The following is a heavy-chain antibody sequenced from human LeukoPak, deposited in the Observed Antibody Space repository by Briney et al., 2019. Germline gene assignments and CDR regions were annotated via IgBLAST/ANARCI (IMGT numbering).Heavy chain of an antibody. J-gene: IGHJ3*02. D-gene: IGHD3-10*01. V-gene: IGHV4-39*01. CDR2: IYYSGST. CDR1: GGSISSXXYY. CDR3: ASHRFRDFDAFDI. Sequence: PSETXXLXXXXXGGSISSXXYYWGWIRQPPGXGLXGIGSIYYSGSTYYNPSLKSGVTICVDRDKNKCSQRLRAGTAADTAVYYCASHRFRDFDAFDIWGQGTMVTVSS.